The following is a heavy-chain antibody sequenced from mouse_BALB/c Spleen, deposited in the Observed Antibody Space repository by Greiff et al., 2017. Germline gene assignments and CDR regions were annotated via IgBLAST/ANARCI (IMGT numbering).Heavy chain of an antibody. V-gene: IGHV1-69*01. J-gene: IGHJ4*01. D-gene: IGHD1-1*01. CDR1: GYTFTDYW. Sequence: VQLQQPGAELVMPGASVKMSCKASGYTFTDYWMHWVKQRPGQGLEWIGAIDTSDSYTSYNQKFKGKATLTVDESSSTAYMQLSSLTSEDSAVYYCARFYYYGSSYEGAMDYWGQGTSVTVSS. CDR3: ARFYYYGSSYEGAMDY. CDR2: IDTSDSYT.